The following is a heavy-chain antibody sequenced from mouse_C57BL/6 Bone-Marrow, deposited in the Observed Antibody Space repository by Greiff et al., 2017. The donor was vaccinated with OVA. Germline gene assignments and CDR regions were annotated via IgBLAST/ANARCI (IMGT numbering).Heavy chain of an antibody. CDR1: GYTFTSYG. Sequence: QVQLKESGAELARPGASVKLSCKASGYTFTSYGISWVKQRTGQGLEWIGEIYPRSGNTYYNEKFKGKATLTADKSSSTAYMELRSLTSEDSAVYFCARPNTVVAAKRFDYWGQGTTLTVSS. J-gene: IGHJ2*01. V-gene: IGHV1-81*01. CDR2: IYPRSGNT. D-gene: IGHD1-1*01. CDR3: ARPNTVVAAKRFDY.